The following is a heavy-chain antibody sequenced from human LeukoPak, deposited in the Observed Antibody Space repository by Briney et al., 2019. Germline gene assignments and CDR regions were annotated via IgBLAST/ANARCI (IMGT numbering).Heavy chain of an antibody. Sequence: GGSLRLSCAASGFTFSSYAMSWVRQAPGKGLEWVSAISGSGGSTYYADSVKGRFPIPRDNSKNTLYLQMNSLRAKDTAVYYCASAYYDILTGYSAIDKFDYWGQGTLVTVSS. D-gene: IGHD3-9*01. CDR2: ISGSGGST. J-gene: IGHJ4*02. CDR3: ASAYYDILTGYSAIDKFDY. CDR1: GFTFSSYA. V-gene: IGHV3-23*01.